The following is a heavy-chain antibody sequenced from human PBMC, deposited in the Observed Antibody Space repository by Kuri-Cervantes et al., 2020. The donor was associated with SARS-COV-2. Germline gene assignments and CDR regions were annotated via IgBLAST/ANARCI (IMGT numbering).Heavy chain of an antibody. J-gene: IGHJ4*02. CDR2: IRNGGST. CDR3: AXLEWRYDY. D-gene: IGHD5-12*01. CDR1: GGSISSYY. Sequence: SETLSLTCTVSGGSISSYYWSWIRQPPGKGLEWIGSIRNGGSTYFNPSLKSRVSISVDTSKNHVSLRLTSVTAADTAVYFCAXLEWRYDYWGQGTLVTVSS. V-gene: IGHV4-59*04.